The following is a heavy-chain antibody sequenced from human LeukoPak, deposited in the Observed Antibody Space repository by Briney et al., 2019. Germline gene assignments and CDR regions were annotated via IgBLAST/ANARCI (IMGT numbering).Heavy chain of an antibody. Sequence: GRSLRLSCAASGFTFSDYGIHWVRQAPGKGLEWVAFISYNGSNKYYADSVKGRFTISRDNSKNTLYLQMNSLRPEDTAVYYCARTYYYDSSGYREDWFDPWGQGTLVTVSS. J-gene: IGHJ5*02. CDR2: ISYNGSNK. V-gene: IGHV3-30*03. D-gene: IGHD3-22*01. CDR3: ARTYYYDSSGYREDWFDP. CDR1: GFTFSDYG.